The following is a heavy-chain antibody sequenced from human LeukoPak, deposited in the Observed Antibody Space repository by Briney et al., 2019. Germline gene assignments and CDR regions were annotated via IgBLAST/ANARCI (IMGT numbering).Heavy chain of an antibody. CDR2: IYYSGST. J-gene: IGHJ3*02. V-gene: IGHV4-39*01. Sequence: SETLSLTCTVSVGSISTSSYYWGWIRQPPGKGLEWIGSIYYSGSTYYNPSLKSRVTISVDMSKNQFSLKLSSVTAADTAVYYCASMSGSTSGDAFDIWGQGSMVIASS. D-gene: IGHD2-2*01. CDR3: ASMSGSTSGDAFDI. CDR1: VGSISTSSYY.